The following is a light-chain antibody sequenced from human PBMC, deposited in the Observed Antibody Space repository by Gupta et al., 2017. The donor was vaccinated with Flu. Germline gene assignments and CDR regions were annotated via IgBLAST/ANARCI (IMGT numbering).Light chain of an antibody. Sequence: TISCSGSSTNIWTNYVSWYQQHPGTAAKLLIFENDKRPSGMPNRFSGSKSGTSATLGITGLQTGDEADDYCGTWDSSLSEHWVFGGGTMVTVL. CDR3: GTWDSSLSEHWV. J-gene: IGLJ3*02. CDR1: STNIWTNY. V-gene: IGLV1-51*02. CDR2: END.